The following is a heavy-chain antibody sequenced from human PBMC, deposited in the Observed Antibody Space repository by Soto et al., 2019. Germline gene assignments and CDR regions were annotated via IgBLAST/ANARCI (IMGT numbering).Heavy chain of an antibody. CDR1: GFTFHEYA. D-gene: IGHD5-12*01. J-gene: IGHJ6*02. CDR2: ISSDGDTI. V-gene: IGHV3-9*01. CDR3: TKGGYDLIYYFGMDV. Sequence: EVQLIESGGGWVQPGTSLRVSCAASGFTFHEYAMHWVRQAPGKGLEWVSGISSDGDTIAYADSVQGRFTVFRDNAKNSLYLQMNSLRAEDTALYYGTKGGYDLIYYFGMDVWGHGTTVTVSS.